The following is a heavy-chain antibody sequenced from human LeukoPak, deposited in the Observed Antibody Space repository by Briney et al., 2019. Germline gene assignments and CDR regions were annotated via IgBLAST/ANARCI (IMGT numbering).Heavy chain of an antibody. D-gene: IGHD3-16*01. Sequence: GGSLRLSCAASGFRFSDYTMTLVRQAPGKGPEWVSAIGGRGGSTYYADSLGGRFTISRDNSKDMLYLQMNCLKVEDTATYYCGKEGGAWGQGTKVTVSS. CDR3: GKEGGA. V-gene: IGHV3-23*01. J-gene: IGHJ5*02. CDR2: IGGRGGST. CDR1: GFRFSDYT.